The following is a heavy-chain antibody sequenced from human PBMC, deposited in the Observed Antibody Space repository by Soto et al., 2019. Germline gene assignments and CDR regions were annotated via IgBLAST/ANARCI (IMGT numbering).Heavy chain of an antibody. V-gene: IGHV1-58*01. Sequence: SVPVSCKASGFTFTSSAVQWVRQARGQRLEWIGWIVVGSGNTNYAQKFQERVTITRDMSTSTAYMELSSLRSEDTAVYYCAADPDYDFWSWYFDDWGQGTLVTVSS. CDR3: AADPDYDFWSWYFDD. CDR2: IVVGSGNT. D-gene: IGHD3-3*01. CDR1: GFTFTSSA. J-gene: IGHJ4*02.